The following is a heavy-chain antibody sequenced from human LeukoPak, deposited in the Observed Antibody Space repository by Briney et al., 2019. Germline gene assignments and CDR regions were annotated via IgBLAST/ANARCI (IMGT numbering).Heavy chain of an antibody. V-gene: IGHV1-2*02. J-gene: IGHJ4*02. D-gene: IGHD2-15*01. CDR1: GYTFADYY. CDR2: MNPNSGDT. Sequence: ASVKVSCKASGYTFADYYIHWVRQAPGQGLEWVGWMNPNSGDTNYARSFQGRVTMTRNTSISTAYMELSSLRSEDTAVYYCAREILPVHCDGGSCYSFDNWGQGTLVTVSS. CDR3: AREILPVHCDGGSCYSFDN.